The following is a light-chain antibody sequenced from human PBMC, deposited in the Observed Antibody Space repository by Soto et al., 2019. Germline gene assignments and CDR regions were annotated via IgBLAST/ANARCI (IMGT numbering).Light chain of an antibody. CDR3: QQSFSTPYT. V-gene: IGKV1-39*01. J-gene: IGKJ2*01. CDR2: AAS. Sequence: DIQMTQSPSSVSASVGDRVTITCRASQGISSALAWYQQKPGKAPELLIYAASTLQSGVPSRFSGSGSGTDFSLTINSLQPEDFATYFCQQSFSTPYTFGQGTKVDIK. CDR1: QGISSA.